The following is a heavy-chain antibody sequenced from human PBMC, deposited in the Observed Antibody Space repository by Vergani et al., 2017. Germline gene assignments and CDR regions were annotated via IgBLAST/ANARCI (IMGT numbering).Heavy chain of an antibody. CDR3: ATKSCGTPGCQIGYFRE. V-gene: IGHV3-30*03. CDR2: ISYDGTHK. Sequence: QVHLVESGGGVVQPGRSLRLSCVVSGFTSSYYGMHWVRQAPGKGLEWVAVISYDGTHKYYADSGKGRFTISRDNSKSTLYLQMNSLRTEDTAVYYCATKSCGTPGCQIGYFREWGQGTLVTVSS. CDR1: GFTSSYYG. J-gene: IGHJ1*01. D-gene: IGHD1-1*01.